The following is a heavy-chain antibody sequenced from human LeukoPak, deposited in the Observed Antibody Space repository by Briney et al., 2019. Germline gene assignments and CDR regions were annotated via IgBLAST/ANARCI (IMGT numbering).Heavy chain of an antibody. J-gene: IGHJ6*02. CDR1: GGSISSGGYY. Sequence: PSQTLSLTCTVSGGSISSGGYYWSWIRQHPGKGLEWIGYIYYSGSTYYNPSLKSRVTISVDTSKNQFSLKLSSVTAADTAVYYCARVHGGTSWGGGNYFYGMDVWGQGTTVTVSS. D-gene: IGHD2-2*01. CDR2: IYYSGST. CDR3: ARVHGGTSWGGGNYFYGMDV. V-gene: IGHV4-31*03.